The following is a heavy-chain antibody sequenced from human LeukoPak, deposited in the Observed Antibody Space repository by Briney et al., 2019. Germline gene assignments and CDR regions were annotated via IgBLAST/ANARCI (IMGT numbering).Heavy chain of an antibody. CDR1: GFTFSSYW. J-gene: IGHJ3*02. CDR3: ARVQTSYYYGSGSYYNYGAFDI. Sequence: GGSLRLSCAASGFTFSSYWMHWVRQAPGKGLVWVSRINSDGSSTSYADSVKGRFTISRDNAKNTLYVQMNSLRAEDTAVYYCARVQTSYYYGSGSYYNYGAFDIWGQGTMVTVSS. CDR2: INSDGSST. V-gene: IGHV3-74*01. D-gene: IGHD3-10*01.